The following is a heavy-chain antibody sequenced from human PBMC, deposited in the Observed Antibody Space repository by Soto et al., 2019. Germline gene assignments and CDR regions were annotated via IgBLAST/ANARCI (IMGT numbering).Heavy chain of an antibody. Sequence: VGSLRLSCAASGFPFSSFWMSWVRQAPGKGLEWVASIKQEGREKWYVDSVKGRFTISRDNAKNSLYLQMNSLRAEDTAMYYCARGDYYDSSGPFSDAFDIWGQGTMVTVSS. J-gene: IGHJ3*02. CDR2: IKQEGREK. V-gene: IGHV3-7*04. D-gene: IGHD3-22*01. CDR3: ARGDYYDSSGPFSDAFDI. CDR1: GFPFSSFW.